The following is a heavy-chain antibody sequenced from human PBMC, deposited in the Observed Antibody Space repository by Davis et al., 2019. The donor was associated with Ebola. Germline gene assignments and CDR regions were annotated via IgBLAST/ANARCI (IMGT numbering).Heavy chain of an antibody. Sequence: GESLKISCAASGFTFSSYWMHWVRQAPGKGLVWVSRINSDGSSTSYADSVKGRFTISRDNAKNTLYLQMNSLRAEDTAVYYCARVPSSGWYYFDYWGQGTLVTVSS. CDR1: GFTFSSYW. CDR2: INSDGSST. V-gene: IGHV3-74*01. J-gene: IGHJ4*02. D-gene: IGHD6-19*01. CDR3: ARVPSSGWYYFDY.